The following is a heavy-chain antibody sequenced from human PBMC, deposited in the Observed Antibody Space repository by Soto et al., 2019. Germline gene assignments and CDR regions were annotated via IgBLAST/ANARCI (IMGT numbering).Heavy chain of an antibody. CDR3: ARDQMHDYNYDSSGYWRGAFDV. CDR1: GLPFTTYT. V-gene: IGHV3-21*01. Sequence: GGSLRLSCAASGLPFTTYTMNWVRQTPGKGLEWVSSIDSSGKFIYYADSMKGRFTISRDDAKKLLFLQMNSLRAEDTAVYYCARDQMHDYNYDSSGYWRGAFDVWGQGIRVTVS. D-gene: IGHD3-22*01. J-gene: IGHJ3*01. CDR2: IDSSGKFI.